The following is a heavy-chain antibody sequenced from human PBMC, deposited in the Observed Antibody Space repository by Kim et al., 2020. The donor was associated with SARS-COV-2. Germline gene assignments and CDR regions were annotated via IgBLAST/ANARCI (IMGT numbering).Heavy chain of an antibody. CDR3: ARSPGYSSSWTDY. J-gene: IGHJ4*02. D-gene: IGHD6-13*01. V-gene: IGHV4-34*01. Sequence: YNPSLKIRVTISVDTSKNQFSLKLSSVTAADTAVYYCARSPGYSSSWTDYWGQGTLVTVSS.